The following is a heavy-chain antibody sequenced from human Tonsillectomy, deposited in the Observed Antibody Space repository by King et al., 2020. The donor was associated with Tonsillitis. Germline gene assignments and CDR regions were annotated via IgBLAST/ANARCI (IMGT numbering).Heavy chain of an antibody. CDR1: GFTFDDYA. CDR2: ISWNSVST. V-gene: IGHV3-9*01. D-gene: IGHD2-21*01. Sequence: VQLVESGGGLVQPGRSLRLSCAASGFTFDDYAMHWVRQAPGKGLEWVSGISWNSVSTGYADSVKGRFTISRDNAQKSLYLQMNSLRAEDTALYYCARPYRGGYSHSYYFDSWGQGALVTVSS. J-gene: IGHJ4*02. CDR3: ARPYRGGYSHSYYFDS.